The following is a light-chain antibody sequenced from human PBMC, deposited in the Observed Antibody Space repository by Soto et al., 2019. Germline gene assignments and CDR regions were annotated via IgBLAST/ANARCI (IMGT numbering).Light chain of an antibody. Sequence: EIVLTQSPATLSLSPGERATLSCRASQSVGGFLAWYQQKSGQAPRLLIYDTSKRVTGIPARCSGSGSGTDFTLTISSLEPEDFAVYHCQHRSNWPPMYTFGQGTKLQIK. V-gene: IGKV3-11*01. CDR2: DTS. CDR1: QSVGGF. J-gene: IGKJ2*01. CDR3: QHRSNWPPMYT.